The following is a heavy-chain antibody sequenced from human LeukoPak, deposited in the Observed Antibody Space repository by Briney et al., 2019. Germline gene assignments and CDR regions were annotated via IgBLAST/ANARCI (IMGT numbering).Heavy chain of an antibody. CDR3: ARDLATYDILTGYSPGYFDY. D-gene: IGHD3-9*01. V-gene: IGHV4-31*03. CDR2: IYYSGST. Sequence: PSETLSLTCTVSGGSISSGGYYWSWIRQHPGKGLEWIGYIYYSGSTYYNPSLKSRVTMSVDTSKNQFSLKLSSVTAADTAVYYCARDLATYDILTGYSPGYFDYWGQGTLVTVSS. J-gene: IGHJ4*01. CDR1: GGSISSGGYY.